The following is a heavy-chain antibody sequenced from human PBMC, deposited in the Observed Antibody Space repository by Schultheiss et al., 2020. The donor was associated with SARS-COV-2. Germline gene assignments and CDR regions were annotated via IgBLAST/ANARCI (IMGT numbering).Heavy chain of an antibody. Sequence: GGSLRLSCAASGFTFSSYAMSWVRQAPGKGLEWVSAISGSGGSTYYADSVKGRFTISRDNSKNTLYLQMNSLRAEDTAVYYCARRGPDGGKGLGDYWGQGTLVTVSS. V-gene: IGHV3-23*01. D-gene: IGHD4-23*01. J-gene: IGHJ4*02. CDR3: ARRGPDGGKGLGDY. CDR1: GFTFSSYA. CDR2: ISGSGGST.